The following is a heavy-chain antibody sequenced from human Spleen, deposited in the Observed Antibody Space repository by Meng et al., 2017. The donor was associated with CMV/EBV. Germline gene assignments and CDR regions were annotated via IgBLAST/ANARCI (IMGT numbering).Heavy chain of an antibody. V-gene: IGHV4-31*02. D-gene: IGHD6-13*01. CDR2: IYYSGST. CDR1: GGSISSGADY. J-gene: IGHJ4*02. CDR3: ARGPQQLPPYYFDY. Sequence: SGGSISSGADYWSWIRQHPGKGLEWIGYIYYSGSTYYNPSLKSRVTISVDTSKNQFSLKLSSVTAADTAVYYCARGPQQLPPYYFDYWGQGTLVTVSS.